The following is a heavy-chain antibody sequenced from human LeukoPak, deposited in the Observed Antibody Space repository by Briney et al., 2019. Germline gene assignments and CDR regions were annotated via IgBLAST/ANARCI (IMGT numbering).Heavy chain of an antibody. CDR2: ISYTGST. J-gene: IGHJ3*02. CDR3: VRSAFYDSSRFDAFDI. D-gene: IGHD3-22*01. Sequence: SETLSLTCSVSGGSISGYYWNWIRQPPGTGLEWIGYISYTGSTNYNPSLMSRLTMSVDTSNHHFSVRLSSVTAADTAVYYCVRSAFYDSSRFDAFDIWGQGTPVTVSS. V-gene: IGHV4-59*08. CDR1: GGSISGYY.